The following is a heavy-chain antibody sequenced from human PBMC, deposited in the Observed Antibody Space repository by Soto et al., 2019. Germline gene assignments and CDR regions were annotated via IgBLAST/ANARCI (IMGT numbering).Heavy chain of an antibody. D-gene: IGHD2-15*01. Sequence: EVQLVESGGGLVQPGGSLRLSCAASGFTFSNYWMYWVRQAPGKGLEWVSRINRDGSVSSYADSVKGRLTISRDNVKNTLYLQMDSLRAEDTAVYYCARGDCVGGTCDSLAGSFYYYMDVWGKGTTVTVFS. CDR2: INRDGSVS. V-gene: IGHV3-74*02. CDR1: GFTFSNYW. CDR3: ARGDCVGGTCDSLAGSFYYYMDV. J-gene: IGHJ6*03.